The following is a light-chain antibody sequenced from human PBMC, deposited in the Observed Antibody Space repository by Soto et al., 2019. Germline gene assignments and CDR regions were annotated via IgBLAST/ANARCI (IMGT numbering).Light chain of an antibody. Sequence: EIVMTQSPATLSVSPGERATLSCRASQSVSNNLAWYQKKLGQAPRLLIYGASTRATGIPARFSGSGSGTEFTLTISSLQSEDFAFYYCQQYNNWWTFGQGTRVDIK. CDR1: QSVSNN. CDR3: QQYNNWWT. V-gene: IGKV3-15*01. J-gene: IGKJ1*01. CDR2: GAS.